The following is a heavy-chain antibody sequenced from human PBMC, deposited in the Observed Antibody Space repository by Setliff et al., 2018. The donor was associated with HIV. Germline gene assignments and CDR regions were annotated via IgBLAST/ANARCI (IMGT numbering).Heavy chain of an antibody. Sequence: SETLSLTCAVHGGSFSGYYWSWIRQPPGKGLEWIGEINHDRTTNYNPSLKSRVTISVDTSKNQFSLTLNSVTAADTAVYYCARGSRQLTIVGVVFKTNYYFMDVWGKGTAVTVSS. J-gene: IGHJ6*03. CDR2: INHDRTT. CDR3: ARGSRQLTIVGVVFKTNYYFMDV. V-gene: IGHV4-34*01. D-gene: IGHD3-3*01. CDR1: GGSFSGYY.